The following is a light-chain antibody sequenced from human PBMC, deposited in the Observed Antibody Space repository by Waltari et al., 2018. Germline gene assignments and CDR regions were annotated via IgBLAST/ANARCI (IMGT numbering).Light chain of an antibody. CDR2: KDS. CDR1: ALPKQY. J-gene: IGLJ2*01. V-gene: IGLV3-25*03. Sequence: SYELTQPPSVSVSPGQTARITCSGDALPKQYAYWYQQRPGQAPVLVIYKDSERPSGIPERFYGSSSGTTVTLTISGVQAEDEADYYCQSADSSGTYEVFGGGTKLTVL. CDR3: QSADSSGTYEV.